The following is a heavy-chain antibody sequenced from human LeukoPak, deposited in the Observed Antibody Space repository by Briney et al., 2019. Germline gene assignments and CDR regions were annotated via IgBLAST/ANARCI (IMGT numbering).Heavy chain of an antibody. CDR3: ARVSRGHYDYVWGSYRYTDHMYYFDY. CDR1: GFIFSSYE. V-gene: IGHV3-48*03. J-gene: IGHJ4*02. CDR2: ISSSGSTK. D-gene: IGHD3-16*02. Sequence: GGSLRLSCEASGFIFSSYEMNWVRQAPGKGLEWVSYISSSGSTKYYADSVKGRFTISRDNAKNSLYLQMNSLRAEDTALYYCARVSRGHYDYVWGSYRYTDHMYYFDYWGQGTLVTVSS.